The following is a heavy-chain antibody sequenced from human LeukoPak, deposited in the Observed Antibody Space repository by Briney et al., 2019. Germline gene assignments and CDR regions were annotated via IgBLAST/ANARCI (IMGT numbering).Heavy chain of an antibody. CDR1: GGSISSYY. V-gene: IGHV4-59*01. D-gene: IGHD4-17*01. J-gene: IGHJ6*02. CDR3: AREDPQTTVPEGMDV. CDR2: IYYTGTT. Sequence: SETLSLTCTVSGGSISSYYWSWIRQSPGKGLEWIGYIYYTGTTNYNPSLKSRVTISVDTSKNQFSLKLSSVTAADTTVYFCAREDPQTTVPEGMDVWGQGTTVTVSS.